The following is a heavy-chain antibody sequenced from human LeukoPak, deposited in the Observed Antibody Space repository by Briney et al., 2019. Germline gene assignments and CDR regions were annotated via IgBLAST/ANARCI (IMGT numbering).Heavy chain of an antibody. D-gene: IGHD3-10*01. V-gene: IGHV3-21*01. CDR3: AFGSGSYYVSDAFGI. CDR1: GFTFSSYS. Sequence: GGSLRLSCAASGFTFSSYSMNWVRQAPGKGLEWVSSISSSSSYIYYADSVKGRFTISRDNAKNSLYLQMNSLRAEDTAVYYCAFGSGSYYVSDAFGIWGQGTMVTVSS. CDR2: ISSSSSYI. J-gene: IGHJ3*02.